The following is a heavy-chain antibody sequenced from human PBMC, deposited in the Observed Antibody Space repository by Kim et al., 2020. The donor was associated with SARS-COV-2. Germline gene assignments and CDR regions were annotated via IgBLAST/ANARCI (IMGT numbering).Heavy chain of an antibody. J-gene: IGHJ6*02. V-gene: IGHV4-39*01. CDR3: ARLLTFGGVIAIISYGMDV. CDR1: DGSISSSSYY. Sequence: SETLSLTCTVSDGSISSSSYYWGWIRQPPGKGLEWIGSIYYSGSTYYNPSLKSRVTISVDTSKNQFSLKLSSVTAADTAVYYCARLLTFGGVIAIISYGMDVWGQGTTVTVSS. CDR2: IYYSGST. D-gene: IGHD3-16*02.